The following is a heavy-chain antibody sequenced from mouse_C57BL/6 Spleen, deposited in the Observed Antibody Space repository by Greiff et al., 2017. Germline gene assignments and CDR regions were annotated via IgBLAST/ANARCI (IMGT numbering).Heavy chain of an antibody. D-gene: IGHD1-1*01. J-gene: IGHJ2*01. CDR3: ARHEFYYDASYYFDY. Sequence: EVKLVESGGGLVKPGGSLKLSCAASGFTFSSYTMSWVRQTPEKRLECVATISGGGGNTYYPDSVKGRFTISRDNAKNTLYLQMSSLRSEDTALYYCARHEFYYDASYYFDYWGLGTTLTVSS. CDR1: GFTFSSYT. CDR2: ISGGGGNT. V-gene: IGHV5-9*01.